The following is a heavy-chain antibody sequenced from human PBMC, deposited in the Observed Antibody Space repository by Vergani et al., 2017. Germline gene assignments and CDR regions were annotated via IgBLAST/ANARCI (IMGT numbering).Heavy chain of an antibody. CDR1: GFSLSTNGVG. Sequence: QITLKESGPTLVKPTQTLTLTCTFSGFSLSTNGVGVGWIRQPPGKALEWLALIYWNDDKRYSPSLKSRLTITKDTSKNQVVLTMTNMDPVDTATYYCAHRRGSKWGGVFDYWGQGTLVTVSS. D-gene: IGHD3-10*01. CDR2: IYWNDDK. V-gene: IGHV2-5*01. J-gene: IGHJ4*02. CDR3: AHRRGSKWGGVFDY.